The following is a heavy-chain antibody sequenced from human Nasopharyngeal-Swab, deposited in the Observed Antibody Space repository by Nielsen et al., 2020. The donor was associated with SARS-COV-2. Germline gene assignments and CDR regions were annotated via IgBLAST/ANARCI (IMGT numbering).Heavy chain of an antibody. Sequence: GESLKISCAASGFTLSTYWMNWVRQAPGKGLVWVSRINRDGSSTSYAESVKGRFTISRENAKNTLYLQMNSLRVEDTAVYYCARETAVAGDYYCDYWGQGTLVAVSS. CDR1: GFTLSTYW. J-gene: IGHJ4*02. V-gene: IGHV3-74*01. CDR3: ARETAVAGDYYCDY. D-gene: IGHD6-19*01. CDR2: INRDGSST.